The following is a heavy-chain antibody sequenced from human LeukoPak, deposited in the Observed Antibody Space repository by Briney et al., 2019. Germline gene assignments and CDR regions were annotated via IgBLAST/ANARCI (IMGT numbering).Heavy chain of an antibody. Sequence: GASVKVSCKASGGTFSNYAISWVRQAPGQGLEWMGGIIPIFGTANYAQKFQGRVTITADKSTSTAYMELRSLRSEDSAVYYCARATDYCSGGSCHDYFDYWGQGTLVTVSS. V-gene: IGHV1-69*06. J-gene: IGHJ4*02. CDR2: IIPIFGTA. CDR3: ARATDYCSGGSCHDYFDY. D-gene: IGHD2-15*01. CDR1: GGTFSNYA.